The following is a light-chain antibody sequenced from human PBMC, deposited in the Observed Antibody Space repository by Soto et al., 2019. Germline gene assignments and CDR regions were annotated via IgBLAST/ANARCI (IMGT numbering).Light chain of an antibody. CDR1: QSVRSF. V-gene: IGKV3-11*01. CDR2: DAS. Sequence: DIVLTQSPATLSLSPGERATLSCRASQSVRSFLAWYQQKPGQTPRLLIYDASNRATGIPARFNDSGSGTDLTLTIISLEPEDFAVYYCQQRSNWPWTFGQGTKLEIK. CDR3: QQRSNWPWT. J-gene: IGKJ1*01.